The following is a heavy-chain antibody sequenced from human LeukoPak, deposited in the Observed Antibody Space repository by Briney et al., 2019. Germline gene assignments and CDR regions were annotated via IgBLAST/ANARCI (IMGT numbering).Heavy chain of an antibody. CDR2: INWNGGST. CDR3: ARVSDISVAAYFDY. D-gene: IGHD6-19*01. V-gene: IGHV3-20*04. J-gene: IGHJ4*02. Sequence: GGYLRLSCAASGFTFDDYGLSWVRQAPGKGLEWVSTINWNGGSTGYADSVKGRFTISRDNAKNSLYLQMDSLRAEDTAFYCARVSDISVAAYFDYWGQGTLVTVSS. CDR1: GFTFDDYG.